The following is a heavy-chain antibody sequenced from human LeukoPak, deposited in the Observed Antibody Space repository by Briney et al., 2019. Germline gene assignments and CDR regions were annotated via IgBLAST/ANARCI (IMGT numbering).Heavy chain of an antibody. D-gene: IGHD5-24*01. V-gene: IGHV4-59*01. CDR3: ARGRDGYNDAFDI. J-gene: IGHJ3*02. Sequence: TASETLSLTCTVSGGSISSYYWSWIRQPPGKGLEWIGYIYYSGSTSYNPSLKSRVTISVDTSKNQFSLKLSSVTAADTAVYYCARGRDGYNDAFDIWGQGTMVTVSS. CDR1: GGSISSYY. CDR2: IYYSGST.